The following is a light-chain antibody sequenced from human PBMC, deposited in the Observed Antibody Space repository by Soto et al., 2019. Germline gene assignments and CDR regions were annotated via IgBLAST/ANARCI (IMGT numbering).Light chain of an antibody. Sequence: QSALTQPASLSGSPGQSITISCTGTSSDIGAYDYVSWFQQHPGKAPKLMISEVNNRPSGVSNRFSGSKSGNTAYLTISGLQVEDEAEYFCCSFTNIKTVVFGGGTKVTVL. CDR3: CSFTNIKTVV. CDR1: SSDIGAYDY. V-gene: IGLV2-14*01. CDR2: EVN. J-gene: IGLJ1*01.